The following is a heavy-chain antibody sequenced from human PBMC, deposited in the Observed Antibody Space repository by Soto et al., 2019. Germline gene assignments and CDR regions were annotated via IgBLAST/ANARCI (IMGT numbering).Heavy chain of an antibody. V-gene: IGHV1-69*01. J-gene: IGHJ6*04. CDR1: GCTFTSYG. CDR3: ARDRIPTGMDV. CDR2: XIPIFXKA. Sequence: SVKVSCKASGCTFTSYGISWVRQAPGQGLEWMGGXIPIFXKANYAQKLQGXVTNTADXXTSTAYMELSSLRSEDKDVYYCARDRIPTGMDVWGKGTTVTVYS.